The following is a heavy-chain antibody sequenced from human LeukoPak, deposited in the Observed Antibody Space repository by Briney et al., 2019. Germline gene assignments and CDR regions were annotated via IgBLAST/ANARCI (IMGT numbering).Heavy chain of an antibody. D-gene: IGHD6-19*01. CDR2: TYYRSKWYN. CDR1: GDSVSSNSAA. J-gene: IGHJ6*02. CDR3: ARDPRYSSGWYSDYYYGMDV. Sequence: SQTLSLTCAISGDSVSSNSAAWNWIRQSPSRGLDWLGRTYYRSKWYNDYAVSVKSRITINPDTSKNQFSLQLNSVTLEDTAVYYCARDPRYSSGWYSDYYYGMDVWGQGTTVTVSS. V-gene: IGHV6-1*01.